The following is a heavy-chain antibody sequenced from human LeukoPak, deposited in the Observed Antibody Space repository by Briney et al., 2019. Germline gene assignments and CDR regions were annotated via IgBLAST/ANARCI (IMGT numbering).Heavy chain of an antibody. CDR2: IYTSGST. CDR1: GGSISSYY. V-gene: IGHV4-4*07. D-gene: IGHD1-26*01. CDR3: ARDSKWELLDAAENDAFDT. Sequence: PSETLSLTCTVSGGSISSYYWSWIRQPAGKGLEWIGRIYTSGSTNYNPSLKSRVTMSVDTSKNQFSLKLSSVTAADTAVYYCARDSKWELLDAAENDAFDTWGQGTMVTVSS. J-gene: IGHJ3*02.